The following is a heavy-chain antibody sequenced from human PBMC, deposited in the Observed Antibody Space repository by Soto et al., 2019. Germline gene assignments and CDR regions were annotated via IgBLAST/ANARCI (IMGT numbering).Heavy chain of an antibody. Sequence: GRSLRLSCAASGFTFSSYSMNWVRQAPGKGLEGVSSISSSSSYIYYADSVKGRFTISRDNAKSSLYLQLNSLRAEDTAVYSCARAMSYYDFCSGYFDYWGQGTLVTVSS. J-gene: IGHJ4*02. V-gene: IGHV3-21*01. CDR3: ARAMSYYDFCSGYFDY. CDR2: ISSSSSYI. CDR1: GFTFSSYS. D-gene: IGHD3-3*01.